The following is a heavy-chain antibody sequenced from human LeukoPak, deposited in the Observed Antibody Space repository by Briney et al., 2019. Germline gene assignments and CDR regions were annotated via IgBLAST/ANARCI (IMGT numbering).Heavy chain of an antibody. CDR3: ARTRSSGGYSGADY. J-gene: IGHJ4*02. D-gene: IGHD1-26*01. CDR1: GFTFDSNG. Sequence: GGSLRLSCAASGFTFDSNGMTWVRQAPGKGLEWVSGLNWNGGSTGYADSLQGRFTISRDNAKNSLYLQMTSLRAEDTALYYCARTRSSGGYSGADYWGQGTLVTVSS. CDR2: LNWNGGST. V-gene: IGHV3-20*04.